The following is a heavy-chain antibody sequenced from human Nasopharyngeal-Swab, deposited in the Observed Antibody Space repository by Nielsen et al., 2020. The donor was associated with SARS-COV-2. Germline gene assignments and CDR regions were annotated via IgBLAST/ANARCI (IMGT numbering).Heavy chain of an antibody. CDR2: IYYSGST. D-gene: IGHD3-10*01. CDR3: ARDRGIFQYYYSGMDV. J-gene: IGHJ6*02. Sequence: WIRQPPGKGLEWIGYIYYSGSTNYNPSLKSRVTISVDTSKNQFSLKLSSVTAADTAVYYCARDRGIFQYYYSGMDVWGQGTTVTVSS. V-gene: IGHV4-59*01.